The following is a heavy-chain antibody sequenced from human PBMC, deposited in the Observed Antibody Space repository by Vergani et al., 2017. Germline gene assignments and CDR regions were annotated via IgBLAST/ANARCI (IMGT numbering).Heavy chain of an antibody. D-gene: IGHD3-22*01. CDR3: ARGLQIGYYDSSGYLT. V-gene: IGHV3-30-3*01. J-gene: IGHJ4*02. Sequence: QVQLVESGGGVVQPGRSLRLSCAASGFTFSSYAMHWVRQAPGKGLEWVAVISYDGSNKYYADSVKGRFTISRDNSKNTLYLQMNSLRAEDTAVYYCARGLQIGYYDSSGYLTWGQGTLVTVSS. CDR2: ISYDGSNK. CDR1: GFTFSSYA.